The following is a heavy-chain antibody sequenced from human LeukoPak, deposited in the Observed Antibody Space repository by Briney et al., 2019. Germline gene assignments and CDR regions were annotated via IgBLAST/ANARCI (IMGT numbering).Heavy chain of an antibody. Sequence: SETLSLTCTVSGGSISSYYWRWLRQPPGQGLEWIGYIYYSGSTNHNPSLKSRVTISVDASKNQFSLKLSSVTAADTAVYYCARDRYYDSSGYYFDYFDYWGQGTLVTVSS. D-gene: IGHD3-22*01. CDR1: GGSISSYY. V-gene: IGHV4-59*01. CDR2: IYYSGST. CDR3: ARDRYYDSSGYYFDYFDY. J-gene: IGHJ4*02.